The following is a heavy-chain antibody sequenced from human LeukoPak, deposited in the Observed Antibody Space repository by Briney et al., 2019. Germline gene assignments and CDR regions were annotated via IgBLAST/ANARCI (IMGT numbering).Heavy chain of an antibody. CDR2: INFGGTTT. V-gene: IGHV3-74*01. J-gene: IGHJ4*02. CDR1: GFTFDDYA. CDR3: ARANNFDY. Sequence: PGGSLRLSCAASGFTFDDYAMHWVRQAPGKGLEWVSRINFGGTTTNYADSVKGRFTISRDNAKNTLYLQMNSLRVEDTALYYCARANNFDYWGQGALVTVSS. D-gene: IGHD4/OR15-4a*01.